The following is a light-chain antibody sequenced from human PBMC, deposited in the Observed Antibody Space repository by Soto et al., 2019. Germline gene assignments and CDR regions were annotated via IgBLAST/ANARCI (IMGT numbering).Light chain of an antibody. CDR1: SSDVGGYDY. Sequence: QSVLTQPASVSGSPGQSVTISCTVTSSDVGGYDYVSWYQQHPGTAPKLILYEVNNRPSGVSNRFSGSKSGNTASLIISGLQTEDEANYYCSAYTTSNTLIFGTGTKVTV. CDR3: SAYTTSNTLI. J-gene: IGLJ1*01. V-gene: IGLV2-14*01. CDR2: EVN.